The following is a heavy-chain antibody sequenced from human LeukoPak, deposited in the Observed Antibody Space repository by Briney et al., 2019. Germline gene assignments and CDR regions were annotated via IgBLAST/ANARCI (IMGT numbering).Heavy chain of an antibody. J-gene: IGHJ4*02. CDR2: ISSSSSYI. V-gene: IGHV3-21*01. CDR3: ARVGQLVRSD. CDR1: GFNFSSYS. Sequence: GGSLRLSCAASGFNFSSYSMNWVRQAPGKGLEWVSSISSSSSYIYYADSVKGRFTISRDNAKNSLYLQMNSLRAEDTAGYYCARVGQLVRSDWGQGTLVTVPS. D-gene: IGHD6-6*01.